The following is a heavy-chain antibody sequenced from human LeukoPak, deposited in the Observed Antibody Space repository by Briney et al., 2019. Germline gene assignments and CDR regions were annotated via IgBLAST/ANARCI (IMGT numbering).Heavy chain of an antibody. D-gene: IGHD5-24*01. CDR1: GYTFISYP. J-gene: IGHJ4*02. CDR2: IIPIFGTA. CDR3: ARDRTEMATIYFDY. Sequence: GASVKVSCKASGYTFISYPMHWVRQAPGQGLEWMGGIIPIFGTANYAQKFQGRVTITADESTSTAYMELSSLRSEDTAVYYCARDRTEMATIYFDYWGQGTLVTVSS. V-gene: IGHV1-69*13.